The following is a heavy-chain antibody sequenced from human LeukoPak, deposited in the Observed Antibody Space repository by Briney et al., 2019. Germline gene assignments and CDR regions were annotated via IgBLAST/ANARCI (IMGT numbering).Heavy chain of an antibody. D-gene: IGHD6-13*01. Sequence: ASVKVSCKASGYTFTGYYMHWVRQAPGQGLEWMGWINPNSGDTNYAQKFQGRVTMTRDTSISTAYMELSRLRSDDTAVYYCAGEGQQLYYFDYWGQGTLVTVSS. J-gene: IGHJ4*02. CDR3: AGEGQQLYYFDY. CDR2: INPNSGDT. V-gene: IGHV1-2*02. CDR1: GYTFTGYY.